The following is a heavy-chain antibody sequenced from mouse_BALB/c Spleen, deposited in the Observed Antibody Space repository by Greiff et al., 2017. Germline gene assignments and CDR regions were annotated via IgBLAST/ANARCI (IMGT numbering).Heavy chain of an antibody. CDR1: GYSITSDYA. CDR2: ISYSGST. V-gene: IGHV3-2*02. D-gene: IGHD2-4*01. Sequence: EVKLQESGPGLVKPSQSLSLTCTVTGYSITSDYAWNWIRQFPGNKLEWMGYISYSGSTSYNPSLKSRISITRDTSKNQFFLQLSSVTTEDTATYYCARYDYDGGAWFAYWGQGTLVTVSA. CDR3: ARYDYDGGAWFAY. J-gene: IGHJ3*01.